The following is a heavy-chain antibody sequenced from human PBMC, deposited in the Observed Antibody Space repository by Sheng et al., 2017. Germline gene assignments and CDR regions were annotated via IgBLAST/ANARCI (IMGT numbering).Heavy chain of an antibody. CDR2: ISYDGSNK. CDR3: AREMATNSHYYYGMDV. V-gene: IGHV3-30*04. D-gene: IGHD5-12*01. CDR1: GFTFSSYA. J-gene: IGHJ6*02. Sequence: QVQLVESGGGVVQPGRSLRLSCAASGFTFSSYAMHWVRQAPGKGLEWVAVISYDGSNKYYADSVKGRFTISRDNSKNTLYLQMNSLRAEDTAVYYCAREMATNSHYYYGMDVWGQGTTVTVSS.